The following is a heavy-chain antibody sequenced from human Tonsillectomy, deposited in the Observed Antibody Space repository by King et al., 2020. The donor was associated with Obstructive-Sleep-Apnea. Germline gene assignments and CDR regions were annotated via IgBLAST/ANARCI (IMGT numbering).Heavy chain of an antibody. CDR2: ISGSGGNT. CDR3: AKVGRYSSSWPHFDY. D-gene: IGHD6-13*01. J-gene: IGHJ4*02. V-gene: IGHV3-23*04. Sequence: VQLVESGGGLVHPGGSLRLSCGASGFTFSTYAMNWVRQAPGKGLEWVSAISGSGGNTFYADSVKGRFTISRDNSKNTVLLQMNSLRAEDTAIYYCAKVGRYSSSWPHFDYWGQGTLVTVSS. CDR1: GFTFSTYA.